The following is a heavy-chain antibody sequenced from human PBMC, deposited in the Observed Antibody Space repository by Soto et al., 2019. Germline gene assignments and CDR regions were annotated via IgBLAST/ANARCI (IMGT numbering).Heavy chain of an antibody. V-gene: IGHV3-72*01. CDR2: IKNKANSYTT. CDR1: GFTFSAHY. CDR3: ARVSLVGPSGGRYFDD. J-gene: IGHJ4*02. Sequence: EVQLVESGGGLVQPGGSLRLSCAASGFTFSAHYMDWVRQAPGKGLEWVGRIKNKANSYTTEYAASVEGRFTISREDSQNSLYRQMNSLKTEDTAVYYCARVSLVGPSGGRYFDDWGQGSQVAVSS. D-gene: IGHD1-26*01.